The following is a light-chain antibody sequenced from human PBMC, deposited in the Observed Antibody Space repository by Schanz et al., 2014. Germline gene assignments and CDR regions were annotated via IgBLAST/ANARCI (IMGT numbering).Light chain of an antibody. CDR1: QRISHW. CDR3: QQYNSVMYT. J-gene: IGKJ2*01. V-gene: IGKV1-5*01. Sequence: DIQMTQSPSTLSASVGDRVTITCRASQRISHWLAWYQQKPGKAPKLLIYDASKLQSEVPSRFSGSGSGTEFTLTISRLHPDDFATYYCQQYNSVMYTFGQGTKLEIK. CDR2: DAS.